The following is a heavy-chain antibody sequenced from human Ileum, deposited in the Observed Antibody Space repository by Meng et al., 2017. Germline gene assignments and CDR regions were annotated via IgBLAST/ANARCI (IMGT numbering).Heavy chain of an antibody. J-gene: IGHJ4*02. V-gene: IGHV4-31*03. CDR3: AREPPAAAGTGADY. Sequence: QVQLQESGPGLVKPSQTLSLTCTVSGGSISSGGYYWSWIRQHPGKGLEWIGYIYYSGTTYYNPSLKSRVTISVDTSKNQFTLKLSSVTAADTAVYYCAREPPAAAGTGADYWGQGTLVTVSS. CDR1: GGSISSGGYY. D-gene: IGHD6-13*01. CDR2: IYYSGTT.